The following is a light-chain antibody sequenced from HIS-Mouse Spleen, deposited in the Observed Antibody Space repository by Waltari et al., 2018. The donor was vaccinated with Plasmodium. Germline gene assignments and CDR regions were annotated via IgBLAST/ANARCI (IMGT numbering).Light chain of an antibody. Sequence: SYELTQPPSVSVSPGQTARITCPGDALPTKYPYWYRQKSGQAPVLVIYEDSKRPYGIPERFSGSSSGTMATLTISGAQVEDEADYYCYSTDSSGNHRVFGGGTKLTVL. CDR2: EDS. V-gene: IGLV3-10*01. CDR3: YSTDSSGNHRV. CDR1: ALPTKY. J-gene: IGLJ3*02.